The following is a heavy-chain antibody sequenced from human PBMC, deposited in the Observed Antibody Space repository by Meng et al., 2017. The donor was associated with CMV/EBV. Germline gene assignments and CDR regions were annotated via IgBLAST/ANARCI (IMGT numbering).Heavy chain of an antibody. D-gene: IGHD6-6*01. J-gene: IGHJ4*02. V-gene: IGHV4-39*01. Sequence: SETLSLTCTVSGGSISSSSYYWGWIRQPPGKGLEWIGSIYYSGSTYYNPSLKSRVTISVDTSKNQFSLKLSSVTAADTAVYYCARAEYSSSSGHYFDCWGQGTLVTVSS. CDR1: GGSISSSSYY. CDR3: ARAEYSSSSGHYFDC. CDR2: IYYSGST.